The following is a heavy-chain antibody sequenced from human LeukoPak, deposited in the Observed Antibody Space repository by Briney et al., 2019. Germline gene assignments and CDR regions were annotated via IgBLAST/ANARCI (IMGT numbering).Heavy chain of an antibody. D-gene: IGHD6-13*01. CDR3: ARGSSSWYEVFSSGDNWFDP. CDR1: GYSFTSYW. V-gene: IGHV5-51*01. J-gene: IGHJ5*02. Sequence: GESLKISCKGSGYSFTSYWIGWVRQMPGKGLELMGIIYPGDSDTRYSPSFQGQVTISADKSISTAYLQWSSLKASDTAMYYCARGSSSWYEVFSSGDNWFDPWGQGTLVTVSS. CDR2: IYPGDSDT.